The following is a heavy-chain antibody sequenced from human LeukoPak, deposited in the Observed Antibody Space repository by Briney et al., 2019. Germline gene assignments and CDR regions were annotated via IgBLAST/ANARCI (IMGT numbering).Heavy chain of an antibody. D-gene: IGHD5-18*01. Sequence: ASVKVCCKASGGTFSSYAISWVRLAHGQGLEWMGRIIPIFGRANYEQKVQGRVRITMDESTSTAYMELSSLRSEHTAMYYCARDRGYNYGHYYYYDYMDVWCKGTTVTVS. CDR1: GGTFSSYA. CDR2: IIPIFGRA. V-gene: IGHV1-69*05. CDR3: ARDRGYNYGHYYYYDYMDV. J-gene: IGHJ6*03.